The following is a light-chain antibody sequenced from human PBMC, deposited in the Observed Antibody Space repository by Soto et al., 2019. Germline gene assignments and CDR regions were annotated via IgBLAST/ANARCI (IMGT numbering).Light chain of an antibody. CDR3: QQFNNWPHT. CDR2: VAS. V-gene: IGKV3-15*01. J-gene: IGKJ2*01. Sequence: EIVLTQSPATLSVSPGERATLSCRASQSVNQKLCWYQQKPGQAPRLLICVASYRATGIPARFSGSGSGTEYTLTISNLQAEDFAVYYCQQFNNWPHTLGQGTKVDIK. CDR1: QSVNQK.